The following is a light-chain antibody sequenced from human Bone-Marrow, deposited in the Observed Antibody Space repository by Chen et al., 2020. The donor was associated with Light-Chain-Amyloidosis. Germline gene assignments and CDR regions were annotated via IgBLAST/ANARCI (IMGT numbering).Light chain of an antibody. J-gene: IGLJ3*02. CDR3: QVWDRSSDRPV. V-gene: IGLV3-21*02. CDR1: NIGSTS. CDR2: DDN. Sequence: SYVLTQPSSVSVAPGQTATIACGGNNIGSTSVHWYQQTPGQAPLLVVYDDNDRPSGIPVRLAGSNSGNTATLTISRVEAGEEADYYCQVWDRSSDRPVFGGGTKLTVL.